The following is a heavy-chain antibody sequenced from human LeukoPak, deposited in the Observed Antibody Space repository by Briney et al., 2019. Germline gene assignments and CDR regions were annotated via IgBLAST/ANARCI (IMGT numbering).Heavy chain of an antibody. CDR2: IYYSGST. D-gene: IGHD1-26*01. CDR3: ARGEGVLRSDP. V-gene: IGHV4-30-4*08. J-gene: IGHJ5*02. Sequence: PSETLSLTCTVSGGSISSGDYYWRWIRQPPGKGLEWIGYIYYSGSTYYNPSLKSRVTISVDTSKNQFSLKLSSVTAADTAVYYCARGEGVLRSDPWGQGTLVTVSS. CDR1: GGSISSGDYY.